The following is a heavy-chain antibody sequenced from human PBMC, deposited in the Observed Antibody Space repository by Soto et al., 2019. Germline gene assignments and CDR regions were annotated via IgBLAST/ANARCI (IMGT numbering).Heavy chain of an antibody. J-gene: IGHJ3*02. D-gene: IGHD6-19*01. CDR1: GYNFTNYW. Sequence: GESLKISRKGSGYNFTNYWIGWVRQMAGKSLEWMGIIYPGDSDTRYSPSFQGQVTISADKSISTAYLQWSSLKASDTAMYYCACTYSSGPHDAFDIWGQGTMVTVSS. V-gene: IGHV5-51*01. CDR2: IYPGDSDT. CDR3: ACTYSSGPHDAFDI.